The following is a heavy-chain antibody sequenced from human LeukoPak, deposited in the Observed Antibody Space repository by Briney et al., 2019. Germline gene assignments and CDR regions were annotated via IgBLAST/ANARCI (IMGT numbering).Heavy chain of an antibody. J-gene: IGHJ4*02. CDR2: ISSDGSNK. V-gene: IGHV3-30-3*02. Sequence: PGGSLRLSCAASGFTFSTYAMHWVRQAPGKGLEWVAVISSDGSNKYYADSVKGRFTMSRDNSKNTLYVQMNSLRAEDTAVYYCAKSLVLRKSRGYWGQGTLVTVSS. D-gene: IGHD3-16*02. CDR3: AKSLVLRKSRGY. CDR1: GFTFSTYA.